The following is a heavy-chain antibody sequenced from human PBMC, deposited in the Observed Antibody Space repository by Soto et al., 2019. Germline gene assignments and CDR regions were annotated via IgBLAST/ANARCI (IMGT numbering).Heavy chain of an antibody. CDR3: ARRGSGWFPRFDY. CDR2: IHYSGST. Sequence: SETLSLTCTVSGGSISSSSYYWGWIRQPPGKGLEWIGSIHYSGSTYYNPSLKSRVTISVDTSKNQFSLKLSSVTAADTAVYYCARRGSGWFPRFDYWGQGTLVTVSS. J-gene: IGHJ4*02. CDR1: GGSISSSSYY. V-gene: IGHV4-39*01. D-gene: IGHD6-19*01.